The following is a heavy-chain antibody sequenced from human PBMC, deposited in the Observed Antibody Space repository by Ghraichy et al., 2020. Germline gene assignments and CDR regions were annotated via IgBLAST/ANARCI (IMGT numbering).Heavy chain of an antibody. CDR3: ARDLTTTTYYCYGMDV. V-gene: IGHV4-4*07. D-gene: IGHD4-11*01. CDR2: IYTSGST. J-gene: IGHJ6*02. Sequence: SETLSLTCSVSGGSISSYYWSWIRQPAGKRLEWIGRIYTSGSTSYNPSLKSRVTMSIDTSKNQFSLKLISVTAADTAVYYCARDLTTTTYYCYGMDVWGQGTTVTVSS. CDR1: GGSISSYY.